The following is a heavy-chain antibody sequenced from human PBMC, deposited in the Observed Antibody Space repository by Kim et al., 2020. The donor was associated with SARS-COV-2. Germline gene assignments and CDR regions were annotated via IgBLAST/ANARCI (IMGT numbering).Heavy chain of an antibody. D-gene: IGHD4-17*01. J-gene: IGHJ4*02. V-gene: IGHV4-34*01. Sequence: SETLSLTCAVYGGSFSGYYWSWSRQPPGKGLEWVGEINHSGSTNYNPSLKSRVTISVDTSKNQISLKLSSVTAADAAAYYCASARWLTTVTLFDSCGQ. CDR3: ASARWLTTVTLFDS. CDR2: INHSGST. CDR1: GGSFSGYY.